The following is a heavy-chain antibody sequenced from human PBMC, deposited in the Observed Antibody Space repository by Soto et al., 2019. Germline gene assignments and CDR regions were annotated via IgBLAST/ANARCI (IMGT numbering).Heavy chain of an antibody. CDR1: GYTFSDFD. Sequence: ASVKVSCKASGYTFSDFDINRLRQASGQGPEWMGWMNAKSGDTFFPQRFQGKFNMTWDTSLSTAYMEVGSLTSDDTAIYYCARGNPFNYAGLDVWGQGTTVTVSS. D-gene: IGHD4-4*01. J-gene: IGHJ6*02. V-gene: IGHV1-8*01. CDR2: MNAKSGDT. CDR3: ARGNPFNYAGLDV.